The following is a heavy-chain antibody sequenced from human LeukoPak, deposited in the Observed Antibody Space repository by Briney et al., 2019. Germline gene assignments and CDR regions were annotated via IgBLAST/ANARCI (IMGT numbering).Heavy chain of an antibody. J-gene: IGHJ4*02. CDR1: GGSISSSNW. D-gene: IGHD3-16*02. CDR3: ARGLSAVVY. V-gene: IGHV4-4*02. CDR2: INHSGST. Sequence: SETLSLTCAVSGGSISSSNWWSWVRQPPGKGLEWIGEINHSGSTNYNPSLKSRVTISVDTSKKQFSLKLSSVTAADTAVYYCARGLSAVVYWGQGTLVAVSS.